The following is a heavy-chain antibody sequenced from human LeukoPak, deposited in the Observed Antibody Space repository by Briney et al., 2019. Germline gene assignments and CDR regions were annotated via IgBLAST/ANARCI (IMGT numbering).Heavy chain of an antibody. CDR2: IKQDGSEK. CDR1: GFTFSSYW. D-gene: IGHD1-14*01. J-gene: IGHJ4*02. V-gene: IGHV3-7*01. CDR3: VKDNPLDY. Sequence: GGSLRLSCAASGFTFSSYWMSWVRQAPGKGLEWVANIKQDGSEKYYVDSVKGRFTISRDNSKNTLYLQMNSLRAEDTALYYCVKDNPLDYWGQGTLVIVSS.